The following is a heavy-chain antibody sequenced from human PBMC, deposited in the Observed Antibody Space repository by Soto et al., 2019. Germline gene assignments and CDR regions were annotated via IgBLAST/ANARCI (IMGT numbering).Heavy chain of an antibody. D-gene: IGHD3-9*01. CDR2: INHSGST. J-gene: IGHJ5*02. CDR1: GGSFSCYY. V-gene: IGHV4-34*01. Sequence: SETLSLTCAVYGGSFSCYYWSWIGQPPGKGLEWIGEINHSGSTNYNPSLKSRVTISVDTSKNQFSLKLSSVTAADTAVYYCARGPRYFDWFRSRRWFDPWGQGTLVTVSS. CDR3: ARGPRYFDWFRSRRWFDP.